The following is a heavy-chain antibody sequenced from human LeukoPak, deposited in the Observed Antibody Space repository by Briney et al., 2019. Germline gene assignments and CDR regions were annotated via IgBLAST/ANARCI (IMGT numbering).Heavy chain of an antibody. V-gene: IGHV5-51*01. D-gene: IGHD2-21*02. CDR2: IYPGDSDT. Sequence: GESLKISCKGSGFXLTNYWIGWMRQVPGKGLDWMGIIYPGDSDTRYSPSFQGQVTISADKSINTAHLQWSSLKASDTAMYYCARQYCGGDCYPEPDAFDIWGQGTLVTVSS. J-gene: IGHJ3*02. CDR3: ARQYCGGDCYPEPDAFDI. CDR1: GFXLTNYW.